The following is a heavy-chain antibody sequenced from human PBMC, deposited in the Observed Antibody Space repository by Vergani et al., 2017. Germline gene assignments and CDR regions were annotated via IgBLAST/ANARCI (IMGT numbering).Heavy chain of an antibody. CDR1: GGSFTSYH. V-gene: IGHV4-34*01. Sequence: QVQLQQWGGGLLKPSETLSLTCVVNGGSFTSYHWTWIRQSPGEGLEWVGDIDHTGRPDYNPSLKSRLTMTVDKSRNQFSLTRNSVTATDTAIYFCARVNTETNGHLYYCYYMDVWGQGTAVTVS. CDR3: ARVNTETNGHLYYCYYMDV. D-gene: IGHD4-11*01. J-gene: IGHJ6*03. CDR2: IDHTGRP.